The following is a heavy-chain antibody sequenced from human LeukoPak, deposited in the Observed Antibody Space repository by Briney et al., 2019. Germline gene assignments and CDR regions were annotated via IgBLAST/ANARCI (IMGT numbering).Heavy chain of an antibody. CDR1: GFTFSTYW. Sequence: GGSLRLSCAASGFTFSTYWVSWVRQAPGKGLEWVANTKQDGSDKFYVDSVKGRFTISRDNAKNSLYLQMNSLRAEDTAVYYCAKDCSSTSCYGGFDYWGQGTLVTVSS. CDR3: AKDCSSTSCYGGFDY. V-gene: IGHV3-7*03. D-gene: IGHD2-2*01. J-gene: IGHJ4*02. CDR2: TKQDGSDK.